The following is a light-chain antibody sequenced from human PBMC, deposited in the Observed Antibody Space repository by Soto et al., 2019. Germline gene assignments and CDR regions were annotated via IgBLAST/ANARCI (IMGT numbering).Light chain of an antibody. J-gene: IGKJ4*01. V-gene: IGKV1-33*01. CDR1: QDIRNY. Sequence: DIQMTQSPSSLSASVGDRVTITCQASQDIRNYLNWYQQKPGKAPKLLIYDASNLETGVPSRFSGSGSGTDFTFTISSLQPEDIATYYCQQYYNLPPARASLFAPTFGGGTKVEIK. CDR3: QQYYNLPPARASLFAPT. CDR2: DAS.